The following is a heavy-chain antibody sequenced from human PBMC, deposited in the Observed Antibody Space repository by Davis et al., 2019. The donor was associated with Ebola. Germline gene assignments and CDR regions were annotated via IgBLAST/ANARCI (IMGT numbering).Heavy chain of an antibody. Sequence: PGGSLRLSCTASGFSLGDYAMSWVRQAPGKGLEWVSAISGSGGSTYYADSVKGRFTISRDNSKNTLYLQMNSLRDEDTAVYYCARDKVNGGSYWPPPYFDYWGQGTLVTVSS. J-gene: IGHJ4*02. CDR2: ISGSGGST. D-gene: IGHD1-26*01. CDR3: ARDKVNGGSYWPPPYFDY. V-gene: IGHV3-23*01. CDR1: GFSLGDYA.